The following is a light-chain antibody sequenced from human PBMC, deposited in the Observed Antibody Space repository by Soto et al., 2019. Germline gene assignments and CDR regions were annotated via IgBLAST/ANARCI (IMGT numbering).Light chain of an antibody. CDR1: QSVSSY. V-gene: IGKV3-11*01. CDR3: QHRSYWPLT. J-gene: IGKJ4*01. Sequence: EFVFRNSPVTLFLPPRERATLSCRAGQSVSSYLGWYQHKPGQAPRLLIYDASNRATGIPARFSGSGSGTDLTLTISSLEPEDFAVYYCQHRSYWPLTFGGGTKVDI. CDR2: DAS.